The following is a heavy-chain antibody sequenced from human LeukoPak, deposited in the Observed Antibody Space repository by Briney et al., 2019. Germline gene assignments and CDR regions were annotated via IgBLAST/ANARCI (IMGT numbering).Heavy chain of an antibody. V-gene: IGHV4-34*01. D-gene: IGHD3-10*01. CDR2: INHSGST. Sequence: PSETLSLTCAVYGGSFSGYYWSWIRQPPGKGLEWIGEINHSGSTNYNPSLKSRVTISVDTSENQFSLKLSSVTAADTAVYYCARDYGSGSYYYYYGMDVWGQGTTVTVSS. CDR3: ARDYGSGSYYYYYGMDV. J-gene: IGHJ6*02. CDR1: GGSFSGYY.